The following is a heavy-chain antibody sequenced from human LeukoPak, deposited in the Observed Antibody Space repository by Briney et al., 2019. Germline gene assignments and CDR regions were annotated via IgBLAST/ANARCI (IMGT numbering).Heavy chain of an antibody. D-gene: IGHD6-6*01. Sequence: GGSLRLSCAASGFTFSSYGMSWVRQAPGKGLDWVSVITGSGGSTYYADSVKGRFTISRDNAKNSLYLQMNSLRAEDTAVYYCRGSSSSFDYWGQGTLVTVSS. V-gene: IGHV3-23*01. CDR2: ITGSGGST. CDR3: RGSSSSFDY. CDR1: GFTFSSYG. J-gene: IGHJ4*02.